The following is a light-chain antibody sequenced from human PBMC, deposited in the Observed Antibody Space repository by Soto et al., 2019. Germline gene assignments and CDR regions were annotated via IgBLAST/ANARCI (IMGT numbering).Light chain of an antibody. CDR2: DVS. Sequence: EIVMTQSPASLSVSPGERVTLSCRAGQGVTTNFAWYQQKSGQSPRLLIYDVSTRATGVPARFSGTGSETDFTLTIIGLQSEDSAVYFCQQYNNWPFSFGQGTRLEIK. J-gene: IGKJ5*01. CDR3: QQYNNWPFS. CDR1: QGVTTN. V-gene: IGKV3-15*01.